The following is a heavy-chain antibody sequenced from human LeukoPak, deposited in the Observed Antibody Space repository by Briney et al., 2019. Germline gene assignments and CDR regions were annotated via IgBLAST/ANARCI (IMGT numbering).Heavy chain of an antibody. J-gene: IGHJ4*02. D-gene: IGHD6-19*01. CDR2: ISGSGSNT. Sequence: GGSLRLSCAASGFTFSSYAMSWVRQAPGKGLEWISTISGSGSNTYYADSVKGRFTISRDTSKNTLYLQMNSLRAEDAAVYYCAKGAMAVAATGRLDYWGPGTLSPSPQ. CDR1: GFTFSSYA. V-gene: IGHV3-23*01. CDR3: AKGAMAVAATGRLDY.